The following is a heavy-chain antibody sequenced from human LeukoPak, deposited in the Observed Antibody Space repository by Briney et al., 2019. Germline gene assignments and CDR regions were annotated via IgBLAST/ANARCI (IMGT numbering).Heavy chain of an antibody. Sequence: SQTLSLTCAISGDSVSSSSAAWNWIRQSPSRGLEWLGRTYYRSKWYNDYAVSVKSRITINPDTSKNQFSLQLNSVTPEDTAVYYCARAHYSRSSGWYEDSYFDYWGQGTLVTVSS. D-gene: IGHD6-19*01. CDR3: ARAHYSRSSGWYEDSYFDY. V-gene: IGHV6-1*01. CDR1: GDSVSSSSAA. CDR2: TYYRSKWYN. J-gene: IGHJ4*02.